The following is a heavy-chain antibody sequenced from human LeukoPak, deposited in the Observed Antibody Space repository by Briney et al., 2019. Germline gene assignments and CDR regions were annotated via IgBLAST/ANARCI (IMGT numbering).Heavy chain of an antibody. CDR2: INHSGST. CDR3: ARGRTRNYSSSWRYYFDY. Sequence: PSETLSLTCAVYGGSFSGYYWSWIRQPPGKGLEWIGGINHSGSTNYNPSLKSRVTISVDTSKNQFSLKLISVTAAETAVYYCARGRTRNYSSSWRYYFDYWGQGTLVTVSS. CDR1: GGSFSGYY. V-gene: IGHV4-34*01. D-gene: IGHD6-13*01. J-gene: IGHJ4*02.